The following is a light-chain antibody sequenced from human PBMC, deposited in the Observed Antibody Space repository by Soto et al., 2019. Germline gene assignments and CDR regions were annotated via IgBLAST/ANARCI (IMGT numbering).Light chain of an antibody. CDR2: EGN. CDR3: SSYTSSSLL. Sequence: QSALTQPASVSGSPGQSITISCTGTSDVVGNYNLVSWYQQHPGKAPKLIIYEGNKRPSGVSIRFSGSKSGSTASLTISGLQPEDEADYYCSSYTSSSLLFGGGTKVTVL. CDR1: SDVVGNYNL. V-gene: IGLV2-14*02. J-gene: IGLJ2*01.